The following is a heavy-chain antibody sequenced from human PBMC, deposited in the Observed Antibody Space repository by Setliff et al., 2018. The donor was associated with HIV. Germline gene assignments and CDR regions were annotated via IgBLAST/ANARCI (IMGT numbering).Heavy chain of an antibody. Sequence: PSETLSLTFTVSGGSISSGSYYWSWIRQPAGKGLEWIGRIYSSGSTKYNPSLKSRVTISVDTSKNQFSLRLSSVTAADTAVYYCARDLVIMFGGVSGDVFDIWGQGTMVTVSS. J-gene: IGHJ3*02. CDR1: GGSISSGSYY. V-gene: IGHV4-61*02. CDR2: IYSSGST. D-gene: IGHD3-16*01. CDR3: ARDLVIMFGGVSGDVFDI.